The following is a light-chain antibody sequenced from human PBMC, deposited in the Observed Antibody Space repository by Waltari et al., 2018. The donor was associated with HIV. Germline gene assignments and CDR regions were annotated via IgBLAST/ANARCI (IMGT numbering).Light chain of an antibody. CDR3: QQSNSYSYT. V-gene: IGKV1-5*03. J-gene: IGKJ2*01. CDR2: KAS. CDR1: QSISYW. Sequence: DIQMTPSPSPLSASVGDKVTITCRASQSISYWLAWYQQKPGRAPKLLIHKASSLESGVPSRFSGSGSGTEFTLTISSLQPDDFATYYCQQSNSYSYTFGQGTKLEIK.